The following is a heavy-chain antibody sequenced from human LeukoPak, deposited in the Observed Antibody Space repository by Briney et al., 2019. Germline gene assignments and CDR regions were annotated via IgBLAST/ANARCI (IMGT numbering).Heavy chain of an antibody. V-gene: IGHV3-23*01. CDR2: ISDSGGSK. CDR1: GITLSNYG. J-gene: IGHJ4*02. D-gene: IGHD3-22*01. Sequence: GGSLRLSCAVSGITLSNYGMSGVRQAPGKGLEWVAGISDSGGSKNYADYVKGRFTISRDNPKNTLYLQMNSLRAEDTAVYFCAKRGVVIRVILVGFHKEAYYFDSWGQGALVTVSS. CDR3: AKRGVVIRVILVGFHKEAYYFDS.